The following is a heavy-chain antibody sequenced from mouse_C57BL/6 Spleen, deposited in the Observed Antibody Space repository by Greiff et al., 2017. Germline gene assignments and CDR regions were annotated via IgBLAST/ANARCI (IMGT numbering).Heavy chain of an antibody. CDR3: AREDYSYWYFDV. CDR2: IYPGDGDT. D-gene: IGHD2-12*01. V-gene: IGHV1-82*01. CDR1: GYAFSSSW. Sequence: VQVVESGPELVKPGASVKISCKASGYAFSSSWMNWVKQRPGKGLEWIGRIYPGDGDTNYNGKFKGKATLTADKSSSTASMQLSSLTSGDSAVYFCAREDYSYWYFDVWGTGTTVTVSS. J-gene: IGHJ1*03.